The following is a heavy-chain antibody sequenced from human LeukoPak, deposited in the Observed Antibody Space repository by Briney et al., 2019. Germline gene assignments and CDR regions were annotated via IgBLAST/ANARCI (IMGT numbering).Heavy chain of an antibody. CDR3: ARDDYGDSR. Sequence: GGSLGLSCAASGFTFSNAWMSWVRQAPGKGLEWVSVIYSGGSTYYADSVKGRFTISRDNSKNTLYLQMNSLRAEDTAVYYCARDDYGDSRWGQGTLVTVSS. CDR1: GFTFSNAW. CDR2: IYSGGST. J-gene: IGHJ4*02. V-gene: IGHV3-53*01. D-gene: IGHD4-17*01.